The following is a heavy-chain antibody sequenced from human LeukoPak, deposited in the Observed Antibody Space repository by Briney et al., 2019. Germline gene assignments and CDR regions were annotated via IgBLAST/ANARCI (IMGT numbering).Heavy chain of an antibody. J-gene: IGHJ4*02. V-gene: IGHV1-2*06. Sequence: ASVKVSCKASGYIFTDYYMHWVRQAPGQGREWMERINPKSDGTKYAQNFQGRDTMTWDTSISTAYMEVSRLTSDDTAVYYCARGASRSFDYWGQGTLVTVPS. D-gene: IGHD3-16*01. CDR3: ARGASRSFDY. CDR1: GYIFTDYY. CDR2: INPKSDGT.